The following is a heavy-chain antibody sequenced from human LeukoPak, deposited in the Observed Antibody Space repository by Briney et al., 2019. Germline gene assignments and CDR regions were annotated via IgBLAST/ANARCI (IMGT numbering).Heavy chain of an antibody. V-gene: IGHV3-11*04. J-gene: IGHJ4*02. CDR1: GFTSSDYY. Sequence: PGGSLRLSCAASGFTSSDYYMSWIRQAPGKGLEGFSYISSSGRTIYYADSVKGRFTISRDNAENSLYLQMNNLRAEDTAVYYCARGATYGGGDSWGQGTLVTVSS. D-gene: IGHD4-23*01. CDR3: ARGATYGGGDS. CDR2: ISSSGRTI.